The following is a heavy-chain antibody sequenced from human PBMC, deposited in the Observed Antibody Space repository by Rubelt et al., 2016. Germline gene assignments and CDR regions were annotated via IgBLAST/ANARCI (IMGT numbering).Heavy chain of an antibody. CDR1: GGSINTYY. V-gene: IGHV4-59*12. CDR3: SRDPTPMAPFNWCFDR. J-gene: IGHJ2*01. Sequence: QVQLQESGPGLVKPSETLSLTCTVSGGSINTYYWSWIRKPPGKGLEWVGYIYYTGGTNYSPSIKRLLTISIDTSKNQFSRKLGPGTAADKAVDHWSRDPTPMAPFNWCFDRWGRGTLVTVSS. D-gene: IGHD5-18*01. CDR2: IYYTGGT.